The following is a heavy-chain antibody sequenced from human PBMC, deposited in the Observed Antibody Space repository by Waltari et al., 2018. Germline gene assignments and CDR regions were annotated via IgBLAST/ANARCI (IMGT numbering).Heavy chain of an antibody. V-gene: IGHV4-34*01. CDR3: ARNRRVKRGYSYGCAFDY. CDR1: GGSFSGYY. CDR2: INHSGST. J-gene: IGHJ4*02. D-gene: IGHD5-18*01. Sequence: QVQLQQWGAGLLKPSETLSLTCAVYGGSFSGYYWSWIRQPPGTGLEWMGEINHSGSTNYNPSRKGRVTISVDTSKNQFSLKLSSVNAADTAVYYCARNRRVKRGYSYGCAFDYWGQGTLVTVSS.